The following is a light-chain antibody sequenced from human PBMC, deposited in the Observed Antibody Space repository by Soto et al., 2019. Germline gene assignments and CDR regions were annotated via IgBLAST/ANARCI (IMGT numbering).Light chain of an antibody. CDR3: AAWDDSLNGPV. Sequence: QSVLTQPPSASGTPGQGVTISCSGSSSDIGSNTVNWYQQLPGSAPKLLIYFNNQRPSGVPDRFSGSKSGTSASLAISGLQSEYEDEYYCAAWDDSLNGPVFGGGTKPTVL. CDR1: SSDIGSNT. J-gene: IGLJ3*02. V-gene: IGLV1-44*01. CDR2: FNN.